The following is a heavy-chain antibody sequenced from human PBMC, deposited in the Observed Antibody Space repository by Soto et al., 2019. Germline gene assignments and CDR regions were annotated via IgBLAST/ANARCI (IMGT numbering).Heavy chain of an antibody. CDR3: ARAPITSGFYVDY. Sequence: GGSLRLSCAASGFTFSSFAMSWVRQAPGKGLEWVSSITSSSTYIYYADSVKGRFTISRDNAKNSLYLQMNSLRAEDTAVYYCARAPITSGFYVDYWRQGTLVTVSS. J-gene: IGHJ4*02. CDR2: ITSSSTYI. D-gene: IGHD6-19*01. CDR1: GFTFSSFA. V-gene: IGHV3-21*01.